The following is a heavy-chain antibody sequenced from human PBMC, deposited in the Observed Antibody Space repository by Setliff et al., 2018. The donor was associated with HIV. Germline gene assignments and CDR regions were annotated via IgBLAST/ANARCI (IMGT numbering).Heavy chain of an antibody. D-gene: IGHD6-19*01. Sequence: SVKVSCKASGGTFSSFGINWIRQAPGQGLEWMGGIIPVFGKVEYAQRFQGRVKITADESTSTAYMEMSSLRSEDMAIYYCARSDSGWPHYQYHHMDVWGKGTTVTVLL. J-gene: IGHJ6*04. CDR1: GGTFSSFG. CDR2: IIPVFGKV. CDR3: ARSDSGWPHYQYHHMDV. V-gene: IGHV1-69*13.